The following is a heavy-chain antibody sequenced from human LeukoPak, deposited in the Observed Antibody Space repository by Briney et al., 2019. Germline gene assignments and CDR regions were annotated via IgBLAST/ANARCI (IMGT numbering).Heavy chain of an antibody. J-gene: IGHJ4*02. D-gene: IGHD2-15*01. V-gene: IGHV3-30-3*01. CDR2: ISYDGSNK. CDR1: GFTFSSYA. CDR3: ASDCSGGSCYPV. Sequence: GGSLRLSCAASGFTFSSYAMRWVRQAPGKGLEWVAVISYDGSNKYYADSVKGRFTISRDNSKNTLYLQMNSLRAEDTAVYYCASDCSGGSCYPVWGQGTLVTVSS.